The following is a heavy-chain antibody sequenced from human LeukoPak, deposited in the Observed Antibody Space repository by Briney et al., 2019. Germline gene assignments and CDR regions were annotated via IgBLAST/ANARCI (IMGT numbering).Heavy chain of an antibody. CDR2: INHSGST. V-gene: IGHV4-34*01. J-gene: IGHJ6*03. CDR3: ARVVEGYYDSSGYYYYYYMDV. D-gene: IGHD3-22*01. Sequence: SETLSLTCAVYGGSFSGYYWSWIRQPPGKGLEWIGEINHSGSTYYNPSLKSRVTVSVDTSKNQFSLKLGSVTAADTAVYYCARVVEGYYDSSGYYYYYYMDVWGKGTTVTVSS. CDR1: GGSFSGYY.